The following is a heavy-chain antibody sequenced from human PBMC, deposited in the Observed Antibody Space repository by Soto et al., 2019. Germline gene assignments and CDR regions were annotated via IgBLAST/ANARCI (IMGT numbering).Heavy chain of an antibody. CDR2: IYPGDSDT. V-gene: IGHV5-51*01. J-gene: IGHJ6*02. CDR1: GYSFTSYW. Sequence: PGESLKISCKGSGYSFTSYWIGWVRQMPGKGLEWMGIIYPGDSDTRYSPSFQGQVTISADKSISTAYLQWSSLKASDTAMYYCARPKIEESIASRHDLLEYVMEVCGRGTTVTGSS. CDR3: ARPKIEESIASRHDLLEYVMEV. D-gene: IGHD6-6*01.